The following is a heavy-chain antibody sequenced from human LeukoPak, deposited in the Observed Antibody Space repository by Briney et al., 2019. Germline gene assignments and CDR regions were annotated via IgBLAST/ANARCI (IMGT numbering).Heavy chain of an antibody. J-gene: IGHJ6*03. CDR3: AREGVGYCSSTSCFHYYYYYMDV. Sequence: PGGSLRLSCAASGIIVSSNYMSWVRQAPGKGLEWVSVIYSGGSTYYADSVKGRFTISRDNSKNTLYLQMNSLRAEDTAVYYCAREGVGYCSSTSCFHYYYYYMDVWGKGTTVTVSS. CDR1: GIIVSSNY. CDR2: IYSGGST. D-gene: IGHD2-2*01. V-gene: IGHV3-66*02.